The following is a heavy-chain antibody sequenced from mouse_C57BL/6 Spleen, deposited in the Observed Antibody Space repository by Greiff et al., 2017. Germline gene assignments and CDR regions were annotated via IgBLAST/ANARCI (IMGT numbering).Heavy chain of an antibody. J-gene: IGHJ2*01. V-gene: IGHV1-22*01. CDR2: INPNNGGT. CDR3: AREDYGSRNFDY. Sequence: VQLQQSGPELVKPGASVKMSCKASGYTFTDYNIHWVKQSHGKSLEWIGYINPNNGGTSYNQKFKGKATLTVNKSSSTAYMALRSLTSEDAAVYYCAREDYGSRNFDYWGQGTTLTVSS. D-gene: IGHD1-1*01. CDR1: GYTFTDYN.